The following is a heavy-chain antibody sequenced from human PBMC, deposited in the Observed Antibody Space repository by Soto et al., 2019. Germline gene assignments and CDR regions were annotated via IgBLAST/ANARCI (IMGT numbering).Heavy chain of an antibody. J-gene: IGHJ4*02. CDR2: ISNTGSST. D-gene: IGHD2-15*01. V-gene: IGHV3-23*01. CDR3: AKHRLAATPGKFDS. CDR1: GFTFSTYA. Sequence: GGSLRLSCAASGFTFSTYAMSWVRQAPGKGLEWVSYISNTGSSTYYADSVKGRFTISRDNSKNTLYLQMSSLRAEDTAVYYCAKHRLAATPGKFDSWGQGTLVTVSS.